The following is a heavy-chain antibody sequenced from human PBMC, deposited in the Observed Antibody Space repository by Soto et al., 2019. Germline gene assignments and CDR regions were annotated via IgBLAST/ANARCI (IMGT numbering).Heavy chain of an antibody. CDR2: INAGNGNT. Sequence: ASVKVSCKASGYTFTSYAMHWVRQAPGQRLEWMGWINAGNGNTKYSQKFQGRVTITRDTSASTAYMELSSLGSEDTAVYYCAKESSSSSSYGFDHWGQGTLVTVSS. D-gene: IGHD2-2*01. V-gene: IGHV1-3*01. J-gene: IGHJ4*02. CDR1: GYTFTSYA. CDR3: AKESSSSSSYGFDH.